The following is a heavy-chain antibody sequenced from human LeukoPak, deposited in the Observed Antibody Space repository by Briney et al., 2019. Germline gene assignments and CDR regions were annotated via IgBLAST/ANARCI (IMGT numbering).Heavy chain of an antibody. CDR2: IYRGGST. V-gene: IGHV3-53*01. CDR3: ARGMDTVMGGYYYGMDV. CDR1: GFTVSSNY. D-gene: IGHD5-18*01. J-gene: IGHJ6*02. Sequence: GGSLRLSCAASGFTVSSNYMSWVRQAPGKGLEWVSVIYRGGSTYYADSVKGRFTISRDNSKNTLYLQMNSLRAEDTAVCYCARGMDTVMGGYYYGMDVWGQGTTVTVSS.